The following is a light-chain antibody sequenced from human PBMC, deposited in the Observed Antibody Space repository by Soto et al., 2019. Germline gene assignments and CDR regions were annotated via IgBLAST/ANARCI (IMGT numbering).Light chain of an antibody. Sequence: QSVLTQPPSVSGAPGQRVTISCTGSSSNIGAGYDVHWYQQLPGTAPKLLIYGNSNRPSGVPDRFSGSKSGTSASLAITGLQGEDEADYSCQSYDSSLSGRVFGTGTKLTVL. CDR3: QSYDSSLSGRV. CDR1: SSNIGAGYD. J-gene: IGLJ1*01. V-gene: IGLV1-40*01. CDR2: GNS.